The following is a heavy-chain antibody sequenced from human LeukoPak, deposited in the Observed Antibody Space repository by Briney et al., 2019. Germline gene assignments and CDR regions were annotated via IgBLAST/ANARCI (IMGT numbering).Heavy chain of an antibody. Sequence: SETLSLTCTVSGGSITGFYWSWIRQPPGKGLGWIGYIYYSGSGSTSYNPSLKSRVNISLDTSKNQFSLKLRSVTAADTAVYYCARPHSSGWYGGFDIWGQGTMVTVSS. D-gene: IGHD6-19*01. J-gene: IGHJ3*02. CDR1: GGSITGFY. CDR3: ARPHSSGWYGGFDI. V-gene: IGHV4-59*08. CDR2: IYYSGSGST.